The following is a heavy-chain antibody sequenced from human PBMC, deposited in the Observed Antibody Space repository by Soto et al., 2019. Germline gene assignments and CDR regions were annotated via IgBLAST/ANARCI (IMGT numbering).Heavy chain of an antibody. CDR1: GGSISSSAYY. CDR2: ISYSGST. CDR3: ARSVRSPGSTSLWRAGDYYYYYMDV. J-gene: IGHJ6*03. V-gene: IGHV4-31*03. Sequence: QVRLQESGPGLVKPSQTLSLTCTVSGGSISSSAYYWTWIRQHPGQGLEWIGYISYSGSTYYNPSLKSRVTISVDTSKNQFSLKMSSVTAADTAVYYCARSVRSPGSTSLWRAGDYYYYYMDVWGRGTTVTVSS. D-gene: IGHD2-2*01.